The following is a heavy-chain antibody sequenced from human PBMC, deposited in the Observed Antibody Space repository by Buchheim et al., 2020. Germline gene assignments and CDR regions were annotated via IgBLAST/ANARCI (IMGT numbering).Heavy chain of an antibody. CDR2: ISGSGGRT. V-gene: IGHV3-23*01. Sequence: EVQVLESGGDLVQPGGSLRLSCAASGFTFSTYAMNWVRQAPGKGLEWVSGISGSGGRTYYADSVRGRFTISRDNSKNTLYLQMNSLRAEDTAVYYCAKSSGIAAAGEPNNWFDPWGQGTL. CDR3: AKSSGIAAAGEPNNWFDP. CDR1: GFTFSTYA. D-gene: IGHD6-13*01. J-gene: IGHJ5*02.